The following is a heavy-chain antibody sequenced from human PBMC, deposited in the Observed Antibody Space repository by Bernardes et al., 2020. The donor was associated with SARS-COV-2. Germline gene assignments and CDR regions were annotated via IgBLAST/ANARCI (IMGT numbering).Heavy chain of an antibody. V-gene: IGHV3-74*01. CDR1: GFSFSSYW. J-gene: IGHJ4*02. CDR3: VRGPSDGHGRFEY. CDR2: ISGDGRTT. Sequence: GGSRRLSCTASGFSFSSYWMHWVRQVPGKGLVWVSRISGDGRTTTYADSVQGRFTVSRDNARNTLYLQMNSLRAEDTALYYCVRGPSDGHGRFEYWGQGTLGTVSS.